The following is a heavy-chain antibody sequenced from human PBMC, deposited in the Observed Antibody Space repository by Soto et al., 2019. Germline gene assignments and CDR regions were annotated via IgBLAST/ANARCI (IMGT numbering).Heavy chain of an antibody. Sequence: DSMSLSSAVDGGCFRGSFWSGIRQPPGKGLEWIGEINHSGSTNYNPSLKSRVTISVDTSKNQFSLKLSSVTAADTAVYYCARGGITGTTVYYYYGMDVWGQGPTVTGSS. CDR2: INHSGST. D-gene: IGHD1-7*01. V-gene: IGHV4-34*01. J-gene: IGHJ6*02. CDR3: ARGGITGTTVYYYYGMDV. CDR1: GGCFRGSF.